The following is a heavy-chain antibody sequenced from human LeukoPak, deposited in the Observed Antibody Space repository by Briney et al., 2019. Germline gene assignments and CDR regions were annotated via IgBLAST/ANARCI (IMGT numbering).Heavy chain of an antibody. J-gene: IGHJ4*02. D-gene: IGHD6-19*01. CDR2: IHYSGST. CDR1: GGSISSYY. CDR3: ARHVTGTGNYRGGFDY. V-gene: IGHV4-59*08. Sequence: SETLSLTCTVSGGSISSYYWSWIRQPPGKGLEWIGYIHYSGSTNYNPSLKSRVTISVDTSKNQFSLNWSSVTAADTAVYYCARHVTGTGNYRGGFDYWGQGTLVTVSS.